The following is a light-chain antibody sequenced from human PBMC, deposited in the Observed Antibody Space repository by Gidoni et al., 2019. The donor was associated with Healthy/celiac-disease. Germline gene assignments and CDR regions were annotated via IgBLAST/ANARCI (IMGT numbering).Light chain of an antibody. CDR2: GKN. Sequence: SSELTQDPAVSVALGQTVRITCQGDSLRSYYAGWYQQKPGQAPVLVIYGKNNRPSGIPDRFSGSSSGNTASLTSTGAQAEDEADYYCNSRDSSGNHWVFGGGTKLTVL. CDR1: SLRSYY. V-gene: IGLV3-19*01. J-gene: IGLJ3*02. CDR3: NSRDSSGNHWV.